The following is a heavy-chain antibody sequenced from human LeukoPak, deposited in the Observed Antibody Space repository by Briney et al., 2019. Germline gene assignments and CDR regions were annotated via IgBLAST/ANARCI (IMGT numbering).Heavy chain of an antibody. D-gene: IGHD6-13*01. V-gene: IGHV4-39*07. CDR1: GDSISSSAYY. CDR2: MYYSGST. CDR3: ARGRGSSWYYFDY. Sequence: PSETLSLTCTVSGDSISSSAYYWGWIRQPPGKGLEWIGSMYYSGSTYYNPSLKSRVTISVDTSKNQFSLKLRSVTAADTAVYYCARGRGSSWYYFDYWGQGTLVTVSS. J-gene: IGHJ4*02.